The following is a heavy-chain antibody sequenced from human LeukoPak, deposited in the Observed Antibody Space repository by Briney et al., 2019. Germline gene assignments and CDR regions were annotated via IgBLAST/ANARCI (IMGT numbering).Heavy chain of an antibody. Sequence: PSQTLSLTCTVAGGSISSGDYCWSWIRQPPGKGLEWIGYIYYSGSAYYNPSLKSRVTMSVYTSKNQFSLKLSSVTAADTAVYYCASELTYADYWGQRTLVTVSS. V-gene: IGHV4-30-4*01. CDR3: ASELTYADY. D-gene: IGHD4/OR15-4a*01. J-gene: IGHJ4*02. CDR1: GGSISSGDYC. CDR2: IYYSGSA.